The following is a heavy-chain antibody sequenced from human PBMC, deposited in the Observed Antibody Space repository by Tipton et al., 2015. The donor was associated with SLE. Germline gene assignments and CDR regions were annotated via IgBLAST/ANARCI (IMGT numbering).Heavy chain of an antibody. D-gene: IGHD6-6*01. CDR3: ASVLEYSSSFNLYYYYGMDV. CDR1: GFAFSSYW. Sequence: GSLRLSCAASGFAFSSYWMHWVRQAPGKGLVWVSRINTDGRTTTYADSVKGRFTISRDNAKNTLYLQMNSLRAEDTAVYYCASVLEYSSSFNLYYYYGMDVWGQGTTVTVSS. J-gene: IGHJ6*02. CDR2: INTDGRTT. V-gene: IGHV3-74*01.